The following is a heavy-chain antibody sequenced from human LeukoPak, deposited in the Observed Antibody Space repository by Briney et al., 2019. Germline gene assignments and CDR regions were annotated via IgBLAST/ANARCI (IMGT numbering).Heavy chain of an antibody. CDR2: ISSSGSTI. CDR1: GFTFSSYW. D-gene: IGHD5-18*01. CDR3: ARGGYSYGYVDY. Sequence: QTGGSLRLSCAASGFTFSSYWMHWVRQAPGKGLEWVSYISSSGSTIYYADSVKGRFTISRDNAKNSLYLQMNSLRAEDTAVYYCARGGYSYGYVDYWGQGTLVTVSS. J-gene: IGHJ4*02. V-gene: IGHV3-48*04.